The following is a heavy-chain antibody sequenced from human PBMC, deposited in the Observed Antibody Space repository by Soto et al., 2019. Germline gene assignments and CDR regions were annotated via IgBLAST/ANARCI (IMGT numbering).Heavy chain of an antibody. CDR3: ARDRLTSTSCHIDY. CDR2: INHSGST. Sequence: QVQLQQWGAGLLKPSETLSLTCAVYGGSFSGYYWSWIRQPPGKGLEWIGEINHSGSTNYNPSLKSRVTITVDTSKNQFSLKLSSVTAADTAVYYCARDRLTSTSCHIDYWGQGTLVTVSS. V-gene: IGHV4-34*01. D-gene: IGHD2-2*01. J-gene: IGHJ4*02. CDR1: GGSFSGYY.